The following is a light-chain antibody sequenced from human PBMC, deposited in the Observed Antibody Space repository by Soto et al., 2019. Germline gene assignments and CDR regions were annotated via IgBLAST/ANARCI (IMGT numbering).Light chain of an antibody. Sequence: QSVLTQPASVSGSPGQSITISCTGTSSDVGGYNYVSWYQQHPGKAPELMIYDVSNRPSGVSNRSSGSKSGNTASLTISGLQAEDEADYHCSSYTSSSTLYVFGTGTKVTVL. CDR3: SSYTSSSTLYV. V-gene: IGLV2-14*01. J-gene: IGLJ1*01. CDR1: SSDVGGYNY. CDR2: DVS.